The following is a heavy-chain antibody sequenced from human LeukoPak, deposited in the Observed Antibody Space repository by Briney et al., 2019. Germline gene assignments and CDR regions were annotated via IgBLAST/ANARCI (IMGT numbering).Heavy chain of an antibody. V-gene: IGHV3-30-3*01. CDR2: ISYDGSNK. J-gene: IGHJ4*02. CDR3: AVGPGALVMFLDY. Sequence: PGGSLRLSCSASGFTFSSYAMHWVRQAPGKGLEWVAVISYDGSNKYYADSVKGRFTISRDNSKNTLYLQMNSLRAEDTAVYYCAVGPGALVMFLDYWGQGTLVTVSS. CDR1: GFTFSSYA. D-gene: IGHD3-16*02.